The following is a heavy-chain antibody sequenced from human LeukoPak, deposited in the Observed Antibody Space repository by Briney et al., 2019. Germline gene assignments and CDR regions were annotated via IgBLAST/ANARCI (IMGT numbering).Heavy chain of an antibody. Sequence: SETLSLTCTVSGGSISGSSYYWGWIRQPPGKGLEWIGSIYYSGSTYYNPSPKSRVTISVDTSKNQFSLKLNSVTATDTAVYYCARFSSSHFDSWGQGTLVTVSS. J-gene: IGHJ4*02. CDR2: IYYSGST. D-gene: IGHD6-6*01. CDR3: ARFSSSHFDS. CDR1: GGSISGSSYY. V-gene: IGHV4-39*01.